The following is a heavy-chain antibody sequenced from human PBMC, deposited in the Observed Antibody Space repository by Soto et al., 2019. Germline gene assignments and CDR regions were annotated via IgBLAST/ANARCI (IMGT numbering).Heavy chain of an antibody. CDR2: MNPNSGNT. CDR1: GYTFTSYD. D-gene: IGHD6-13*01. V-gene: IGHV1-8*01. Sequence: QVQLVQSGAEVKKPGASVKVSCKASGYTFTSYDINWVRQATGQGLEWMGWMNPNSGNTGCAPKFHGRGTMPRNTSISTAYMELSSLRSEDTAVSYCARERSAAGTGWFDPWGQGTLVTVSS. CDR3: ARERSAAGTGWFDP. J-gene: IGHJ5*02.